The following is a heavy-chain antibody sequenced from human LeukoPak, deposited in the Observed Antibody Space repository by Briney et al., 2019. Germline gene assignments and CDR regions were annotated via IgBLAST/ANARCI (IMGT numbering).Heavy chain of an antibody. CDR2: ISYDGNEK. D-gene: IGHD3-16*01. Sequence: PGRSLRLSCVASGFTFSSDAMHWVRQTPGKGLEWVAVISYDGNEKYQVDSVKGRFTISRDNSKNTLYLQMNSLRAEDTAVYYCAREFLYDYVWGSLDYWGQGTLVTVSS. CDR1: GFTFSSDA. CDR3: AREFLYDYVWGSLDY. V-gene: IGHV3-30-3*01. J-gene: IGHJ4*02.